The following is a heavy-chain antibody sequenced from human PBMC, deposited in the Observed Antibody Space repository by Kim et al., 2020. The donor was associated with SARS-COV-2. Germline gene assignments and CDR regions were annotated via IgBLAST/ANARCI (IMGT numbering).Heavy chain of an antibody. V-gene: IGHV1-46*01. J-gene: IGHJ4*02. D-gene: IGHD3-16*02. Sequence: ASVKVSCKASGYTFTSYYMHWVRQAPGQGLEWMGIINPSGGSTSYAQKFQGRVTMTRDTSTSTVYMELSSLRSEDTAVYYCARACMITFGGVIVIREYYFDYWGQGPLVTVSS. CDR3: ARACMITFGGVIVIREYYFDY. CDR2: INPSGGST. CDR1: GYTFTSYY.